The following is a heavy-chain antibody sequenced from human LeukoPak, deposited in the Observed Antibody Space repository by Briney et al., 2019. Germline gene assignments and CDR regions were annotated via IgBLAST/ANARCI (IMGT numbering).Heavy chain of an antibody. CDR1: GYTFTGYY. V-gene: IGHV1-2*02. CDR2: INPNSGGT. D-gene: IGHD2-8*01. Sequence: ASVKVSCKASGYTFTGYYMHWVRQAPGQGLEWMGWINPNSGGTNYAQKFQGRVTMTRDTSISTAYMELSRLRSDDTAVYYCTRTYCTNGVCFNWFDPWGQGTLVTVSS. J-gene: IGHJ5*02. CDR3: TRTYCTNGVCFNWFDP.